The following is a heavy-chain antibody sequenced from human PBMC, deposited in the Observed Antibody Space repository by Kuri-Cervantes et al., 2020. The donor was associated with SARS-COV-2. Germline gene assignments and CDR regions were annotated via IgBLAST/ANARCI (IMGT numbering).Heavy chain of an antibody. V-gene: IGHV4-34*01. J-gene: IGHJ6*03. CDR3: ARGKIVVVPSPILGLGPWFYSYYMDV. D-gene: IGHD3/OR15-3a*01. CDR2: INHSGTN. Sequence: ESLKISCAASGFTFSSYWMHWIRQPPGKGLEWIGEINHSGTNNYNPSLQSRVTISLDTSNNQLSLRLTSVTAADTGVYFCARGKIVVVPSPILGLGPWFYSYYMDVWGKGTTVTVSS. CDR1: GFTFSSYW.